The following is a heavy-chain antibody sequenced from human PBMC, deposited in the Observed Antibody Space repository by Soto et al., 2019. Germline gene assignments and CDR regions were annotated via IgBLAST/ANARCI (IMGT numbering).Heavy chain of an antibody. Sequence: SETLSLTCTVSGGSISSVGYYWSWIRQHPGKGLEWIGYIYYSGSTYYNPSLKSRVTISVDTSKNQFSLKLSSVTAADTAVYYCARVEKVVVTAKGGWFDPWGQGTLVTVSS. CDR3: ARVEKVVVTAKGGWFDP. J-gene: IGHJ5*02. D-gene: IGHD2-21*02. V-gene: IGHV4-31*03. CDR2: IYYSGST. CDR1: GGSISSVGYY.